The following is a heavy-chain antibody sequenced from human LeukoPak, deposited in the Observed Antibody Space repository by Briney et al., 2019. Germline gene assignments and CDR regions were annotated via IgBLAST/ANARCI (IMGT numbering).Heavy chain of an antibody. CDR1: GFTFSSYS. D-gene: IGHD3-16*02. CDR2: ISSSNSYI. J-gene: IGHJ4*02. Sequence: GGSLRLSCAASGFTFSSYSMNWVRQAPAKGLELVSSISSSNSYIYYADSVKGRFTISRDNAKNSLYLQMNSLRAEDTAVYYCARDPSYDYVWGSYRNPTADFDYWGQGTLVTVSS. V-gene: IGHV3-21*01. CDR3: ARDPSYDYVWGSYRNPTADFDY.